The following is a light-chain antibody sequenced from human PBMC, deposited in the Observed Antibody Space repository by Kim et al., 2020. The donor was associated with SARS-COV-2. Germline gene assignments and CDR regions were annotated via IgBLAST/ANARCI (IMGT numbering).Light chain of an antibody. CDR1: QTISTW. CDR2: KAS. J-gene: IGKJ1*01. CDR3: QQYDSYPWT. Sequence: ASVGDRVTITCRASQTISTWLAWYQQKPGKAPKLLIYKASSLESGVPSRFSGSGSGTEFTLTISSLQPDDFATYYCQQYDSYPWTFGQGTKVDIK. V-gene: IGKV1-5*03.